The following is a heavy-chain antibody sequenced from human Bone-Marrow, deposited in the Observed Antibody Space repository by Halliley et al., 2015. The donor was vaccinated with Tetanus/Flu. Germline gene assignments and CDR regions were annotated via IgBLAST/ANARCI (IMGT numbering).Heavy chain of an antibody. D-gene: IGHD4-17*01. J-gene: IGHJ6*02. CDR3: AKSAPVTTPRKNYYYYGMDV. CDR1: TFTFSDYA. Sequence: AASTFTFSDYAMSWVRQAPGKGLEWVSGISGGSDRTYYADSVKGRFTISRDNSKNTLYLQMFSLRAEDTAVYYCAKSAPVTTPRKNYYYYGMDVWGRGTTVTVSS. CDR2: ISGGSDRT. V-gene: IGHV3-23*01.